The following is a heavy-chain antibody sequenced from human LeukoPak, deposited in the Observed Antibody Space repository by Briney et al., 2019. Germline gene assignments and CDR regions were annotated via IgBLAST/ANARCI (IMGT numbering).Heavy chain of an antibody. CDR3: ARAPYTTGRSFYFDP. CDR1: GFTFRNYG. J-gene: IGHJ4*02. CDR2: IWYDGSKN. Sequence: GGSLRLSCAASGFTFRNYGMHWVRQAPGKGLEWVAIIWYDGSKNYYADSVKGRFTISRDNFNNTLYLQMNSLRAEDTALYYCARAPYTTGRSFYFDPWGQGTLVTVSS. V-gene: IGHV3-33*01. D-gene: IGHD2-2*02.